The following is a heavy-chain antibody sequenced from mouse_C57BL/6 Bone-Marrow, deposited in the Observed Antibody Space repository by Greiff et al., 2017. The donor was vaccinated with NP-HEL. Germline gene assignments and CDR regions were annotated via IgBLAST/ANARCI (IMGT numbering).Heavy chain of an antibody. CDR3: ARVPYADYYAMDY. D-gene: IGHD6-5*01. V-gene: IGHV5-16*01. CDR1: GFTFSDYY. CDR2: INYDGSST. Sequence: EVMLVESEGGLVQPGRSMKLSCTASGFTFSDYYMAWVRQVPEKGLEWVANINYDGSSTYYLDSLKSRFIISRDNAKNILYLQMSSLKSEDTATYYCARVPYADYYAMDYWGQGTSVTVSS. J-gene: IGHJ4*01.